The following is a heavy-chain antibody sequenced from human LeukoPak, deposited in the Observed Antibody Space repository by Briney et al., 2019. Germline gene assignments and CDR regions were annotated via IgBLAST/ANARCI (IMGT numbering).Heavy chain of an antibody. D-gene: IGHD2/OR15-2a*01. CDR3: ASYLTSIPSGMDV. Sequence: GGSLRLSCAASGFTFSRYWMHWLRQAPGKGLVWVSRISSRWSCTSYADSVKGRFTISRDNGKNTLYLQMNSLRAEDTAVYYCASYLTSIPSGMDVWGQGTTVTISS. J-gene: IGHJ6*02. CDR1: GFTFSRYW. V-gene: IGHV3-74*01. CDR2: ISSRWSCT.